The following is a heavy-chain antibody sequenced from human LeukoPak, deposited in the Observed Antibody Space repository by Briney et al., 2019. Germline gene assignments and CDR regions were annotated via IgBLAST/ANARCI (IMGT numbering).Heavy chain of an antibody. CDR3: ARDIAAAGFYDY. CDR1: GYTFTSYY. J-gene: IGHJ4*02. Sequence: ASVKVSCKASGYTFTSYYMHWVRQAPGQGLEWMGIINPGGGDTSYAQKFQGRVTMTRDTSTSTVYMELRSLRSDDTAVYYCARDIAAAGFYDYWGQGTLVTVSS. V-gene: IGHV1-46*01. CDR2: INPGGGDT. D-gene: IGHD6-13*01.